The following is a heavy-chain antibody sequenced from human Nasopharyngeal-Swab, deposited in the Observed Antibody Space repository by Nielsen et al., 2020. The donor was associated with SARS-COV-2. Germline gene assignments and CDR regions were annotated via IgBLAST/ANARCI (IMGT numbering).Heavy chain of an antibody. CDR1: GLTVSSTY. CDR3: ARDVGGRDNY. D-gene: IGHD2-15*01. CDR2: TEIGGTT. J-gene: IGHJ4*02. Sequence: GESLKISCAVSGLTVSSTYMSWVRQAPGKGLEWVSVTEIGGTTHYADSVKGRFSISRDSSTNTLYLQMNNVRAEDTAVYYCARDVGGRDNYWGQGALVTVSS. V-gene: IGHV3-53*01.